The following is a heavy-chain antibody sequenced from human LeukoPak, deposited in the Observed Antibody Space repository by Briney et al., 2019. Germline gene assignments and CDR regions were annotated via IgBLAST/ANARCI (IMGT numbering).Heavy chain of an antibody. CDR1: GYTFTGYY. V-gene: IGHV1-69*04. CDR2: IIPILGIA. D-gene: IGHD3-10*01. Sequence: SVKVSCKASGYTFTGYYMHWVRQAPGQGLEWMGRIIPILGIANYAQKFQGRVTITADKSTSTAYMELSSLRSEDTAVYYCAREIGRNYGSGSYFSYWYFDLWGRGTLVTVSS. J-gene: IGHJ2*01. CDR3: AREIGRNYGSGSYFSYWYFDL.